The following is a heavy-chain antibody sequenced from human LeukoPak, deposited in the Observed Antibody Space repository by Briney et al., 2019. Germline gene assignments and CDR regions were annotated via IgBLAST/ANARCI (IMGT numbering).Heavy chain of an antibody. V-gene: IGHV3-49*04. J-gene: IGHJ4*02. CDR1: GFTFGDYA. CDR3: TRGDWNDDN. D-gene: IGHD1-1*01. CDR2: IRTKAHGGTT. Sequence: PGGSLRLSCPASGFTFGDYAMTWVRQAPGKGLEWLGMIRTKAHGGTTEYAASVKGRFTFSRDDSKSIAYLQMNSLKTEDTAVYYCTRGDWNDDNWGQGTLVTVSS.